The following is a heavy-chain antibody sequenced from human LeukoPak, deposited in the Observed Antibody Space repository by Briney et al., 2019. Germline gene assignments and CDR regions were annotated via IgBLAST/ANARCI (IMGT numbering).Heavy chain of an antibody. V-gene: IGHV3-21*01. CDR2: ISSSSSYI. CDR1: GFTFSSYS. Sequence: SGGSLRLSCAASGFTFSSYSMNWVRQAPGKGLEWVSSISSSSSYIYYADSVKGRFTISRDNAKNSLYLQMNSLRAEDTAVYYCARDIGSTSCYGFVECDYYYYMDVWGKGTTVTVSS. J-gene: IGHJ6*03. CDR3: ARDIGSTSCYGFVECDYYYYMDV. D-gene: IGHD2-2*01.